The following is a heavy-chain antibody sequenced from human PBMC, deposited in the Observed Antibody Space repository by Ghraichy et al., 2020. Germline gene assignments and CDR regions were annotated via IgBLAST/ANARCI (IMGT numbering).Heavy chain of an antibody. CDR2: ISAYNGNT. CDR3: ARDRVTGTTSATI. V-gene: IGHV1-18*01. D-gene: IGHD1-7*01. J-gene: IGHJ4*02. CDR1: GYTFTSYG. Sequence: ASVKVSCKASGYTFTSYGISWVRQAPGQGLEWMGWISAYNGNTNYAQKLQGRVTMTTDTSTNTAYMELRSLRSDDTAVYFCARDRVTGTTSATIWGQGTLVTVSS.